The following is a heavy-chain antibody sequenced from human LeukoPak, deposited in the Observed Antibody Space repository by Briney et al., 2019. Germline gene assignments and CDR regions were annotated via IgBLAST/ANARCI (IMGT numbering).Heavy chain of an antibody. CDR1: GYRFTSYW. V-gene: IGHV5-51*01. J-gene: IGHJ4*02. Sequence: GASLKTSCKGSGYRFTSYWIGWVRQMPGKGLEWMGIIYPGDSDTRYSPSFQGQVAISADKSISTAYLQWSSLKASDTAMYYCATGKEQTYYFDYWGQGTLVTVSS. CDR3: ATGKEQTYYFDY. D-gene: IGHD1/OR15-1a*01. CDR2: IYPGDSDT.